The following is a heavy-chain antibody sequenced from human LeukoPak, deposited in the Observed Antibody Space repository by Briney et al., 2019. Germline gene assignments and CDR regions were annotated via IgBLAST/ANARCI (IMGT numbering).Heavy chain of an antibody. CDR3: ARDPQLGYCSSTSCRAGMDV. CDR1: GYTFTGYY. V-gene: IGHV1-2*02. J-gene: IGHJ6*02. Sequence: VSVKVSCKASGYTFTGYYMHWVRQAPGQGLEWMGWINPNSGGTNYAQKFQGRVTMTRDTSISTAYMELSRLRSDDTAVYYCARDPQLGYCSSTSCRAGMDVWGQGTTVTVSS. D-gene: IGHD2-2*01. CDR2: INPNSGGT.